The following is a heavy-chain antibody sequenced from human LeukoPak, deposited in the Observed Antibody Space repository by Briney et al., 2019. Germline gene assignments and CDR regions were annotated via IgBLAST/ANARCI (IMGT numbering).Heavy chain of an antibody. Sequence: PGGSLRLSCAASGFTFSSYAMSWVRQAPGKGLEWVSAISGSGGSTYYADSVKGRFTISRDNSKNTLYLQMNSLRPEDTAVYYCAKGSIPGGNFKSLGDIWGQGTMVTVSS. J-gene: IGHJ3*02. D-gene: IGHD4-23*01. CDR3: AKGSIPGGNFKSLGDI. CDR1: GFTFSSYA. V-gene: IGHV3-23*01. CDR2: ISGSGGST.